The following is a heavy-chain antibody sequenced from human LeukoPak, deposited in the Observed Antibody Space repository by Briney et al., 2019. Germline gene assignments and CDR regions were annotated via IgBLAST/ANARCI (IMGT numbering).Heavy chain of an antibody. J-gene: IGHJ4*02. CDR3: ARVDGYSSGWSAYFDY. Sequence: SETLSLTCTVSGGSISSYYWSWIRQPPGKGLEWIGYIYYSGSTNYNPSLKSRVTISVDTSKNQFSLKLSSVTAVDTAVYYCARVDGYSSGWSAYFDYWGQGTLVTVSS. V-gene: IGHV4-59*01. CDR1: GGSISSYY. CDR2: IYYSGST. D-gene: IGHD6-13*01.